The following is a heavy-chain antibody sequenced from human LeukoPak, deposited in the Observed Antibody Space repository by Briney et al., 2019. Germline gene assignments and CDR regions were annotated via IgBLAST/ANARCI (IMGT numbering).Heavy chain of an antibody. D-gene: IGHD6-6*01. CDR2: ISYDGSNI. V-gene: IGHV3-30*03. CDR3: AREGFIAARPRYSYGPNFDY. CDR1: GFSFNIYG. J-gene: IGHJ4*02. Sequence: PGGSLRLSCAASGFSFNIYGMHWVRQTPGKGLEWVAVISYDGSNIHYVESVKGRFTISRDNSKNSLYLQMNSLRAEDTAVYYCAREGFIAARPRYSYGPNFDYWGQGTLVTVSS.